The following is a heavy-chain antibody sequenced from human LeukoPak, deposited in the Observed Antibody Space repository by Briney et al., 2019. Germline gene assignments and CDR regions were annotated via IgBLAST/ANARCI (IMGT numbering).Heavy chain of an antibody. Sequence: GGSLRLSRAASGFAFDDYGMSWVRQAPGKGLEWVSGINWNGGSTGYADSVKGRFTISRDNAKDSLYLQMNSLRAEDTAVYYCATRNMTTVSPWGQGTLVTVSS. CDR1: GFAFDDYG. CDR3: ATRNMTTVSP. J-gene: IGHJ5*02. CDR2: INWNGGST. D-gene: IGHD4-17*01. V-gene: IGHV3-20*04.